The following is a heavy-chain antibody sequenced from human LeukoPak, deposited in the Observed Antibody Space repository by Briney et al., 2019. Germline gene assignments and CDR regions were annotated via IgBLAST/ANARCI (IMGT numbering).Heavy chain of an antibody. CDR3: ARDLPRGYSCDY. V-gene: IGHV3-48*01. Sequence: GGSLRLSCAASGFTFSDYSMNWVRQAPGKGLEWVSYINGHGDATYYADSVEGRFSISRDNAKKSLYLQMESLRAEDTAVYYCARDLPRGYSCDYWGQGTLVTVSS. D-gene: IGHD5-18*01. CDR2: INGHGDAT. J-gene: IGHJ4*02. CDR1: GFTFSDYS.